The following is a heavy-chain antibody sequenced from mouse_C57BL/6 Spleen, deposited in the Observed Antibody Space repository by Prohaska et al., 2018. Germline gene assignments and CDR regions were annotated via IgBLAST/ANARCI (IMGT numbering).Heavy chain of an antibody. D-gene: IGHD1-1*01. J-gene: IGHJ3*01. V-gene: IGHV1-75*01. Sequence: CKASGYTFTDYYINWVKQRPGQGLEWIGWIFPGSGSTYYNEKFKGKATLTVDKSSSTAYMLRSSLTSEDSAVYFCARHYGSGGFAYWGQGTLVTVSA. CDR3: ARHYGSGGFAY. CDR2: IFPGSGST. CDR1: GYTFTDYY.